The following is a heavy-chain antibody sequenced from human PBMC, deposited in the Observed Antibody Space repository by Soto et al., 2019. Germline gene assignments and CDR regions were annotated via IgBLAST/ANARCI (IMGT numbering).Heavy chain of an antibody. CDR1: GGSVSSGSYY. CDR2: IYYSGST. J-gene: IGHJ5*02. CDR3: ARAPTVANNWFDP. D-gene: IGHD4-17*01. Sequence: QVQLQESGPGLVKPSETLSLTCTVSGGSVSSGSYYWSWIRQPPGKGLEWIGYIYYSGSTNYNPSLKSRVTISVDTSKNHFSLKLSSVTAADTAVYYCARAPTVANNWFDPWGQGTLVTVSS. V-gene: IGHV4-61*03.